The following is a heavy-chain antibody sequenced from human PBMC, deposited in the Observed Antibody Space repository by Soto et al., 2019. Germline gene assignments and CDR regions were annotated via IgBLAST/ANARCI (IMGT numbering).Heavy chain of an antibody. V-gene: IGHV3-48*01. D-gene: IGHD3-3*01. CDR2: ISSSSSTI. CDR3: AREEVYYDFWSGSPSYMDV. J-gene: IGHJ6*03. Sequence: GGSLSLSCAASGFTFSSYSMNWVRQAPGKGLEWVSYISSSSSTIYYADSLKGRFTISRDNAKNSLYLQMNSLRAEDTAVYYCAREEVYYDFWSGSPSYMDVWGKGTTVTVSS. CDR1: GFTFSSYS.